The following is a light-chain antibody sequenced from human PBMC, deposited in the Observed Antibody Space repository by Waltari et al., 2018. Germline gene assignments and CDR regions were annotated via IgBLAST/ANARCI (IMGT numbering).Light chain of an antibody. J-gene: IGKJ1*01. Sequence: EILMPPSPATLSVSPGLTAPVTCRASQSVGSNLAWYQHKPGQSPRLLIYPASTTAAGIPARFSGSGSGTEFTLTISSLQSEDFAIYYCQQYNNWPGTFGQGTRVEIK. CDR2: PAS. V-gene: IGKV3-15*01. CDR3: QQYNNWPGT. CDR1: QSVGSN.